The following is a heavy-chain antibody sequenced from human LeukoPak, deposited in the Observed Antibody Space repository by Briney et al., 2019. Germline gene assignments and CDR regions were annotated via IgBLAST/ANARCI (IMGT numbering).Heavy chain of an antibody. J-gene: IGHJ2*01. D-gene: IGHD7-27*01. CDR1: GGSISSYY. Sequence: SETLSLTCTVSGGSISSYYWSWIRQPAGKVLEWIGRIYTSGSTNYNPSLERRATMSVDTSNNQFSLKLSSVTAADTAVYYCARGKLGPWYFDLWGRGTLVTVSS. CDR2: IYTSGST. CDR3: ARGKLGPWYFDL. V-gene: IGHV4-4*07.